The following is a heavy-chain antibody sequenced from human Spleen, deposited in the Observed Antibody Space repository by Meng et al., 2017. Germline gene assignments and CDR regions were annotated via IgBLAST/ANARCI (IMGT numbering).Heavy chain of an antibody. Sequence: GEPLKLLWAASGFTFSSYAMHWVRPAPGKGLEWVAVISYDGSNKYYADSVKGRFTISRDNSKNTLYLQMNSLRAEDTAVYYCARAFQMDIVVVPAAVNMDVWGKGTTVTVSS. CDR3: ARAFQMDIVVVPAAVNMDV. D-gene: IGHD2-2*03. CDR2: ISYDGSNK. CDR1: GFTFSSYA. V-gene: IGHV3-30-3*01. J-gene: IGHJ6*03.